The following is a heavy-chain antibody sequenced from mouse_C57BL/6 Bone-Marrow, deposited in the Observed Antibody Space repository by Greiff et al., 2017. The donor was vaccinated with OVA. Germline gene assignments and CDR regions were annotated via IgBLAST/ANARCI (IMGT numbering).Heavy chain of an antibody. V-gene: IGHV1-82*01. CDR2: IYPGDGDT. CDR3: ARSGDWFAY. CDR1: GYAFSSSW. J-gene: IGHJ3*01. Sequence: QVQLQQSGPELVKPGASVKISCKASGYAFSSSWMNWVKQRPGKGLEWIGRIYPGDGDTNYNGKFKGKATLTADKSSSTAYMQLSILTSEDSAVYFCARSGDWFAYWGQGTLVTVSA.